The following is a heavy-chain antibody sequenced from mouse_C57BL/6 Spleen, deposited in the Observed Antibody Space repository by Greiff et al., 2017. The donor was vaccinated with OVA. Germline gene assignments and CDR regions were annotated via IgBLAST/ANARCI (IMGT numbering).Heavy chain of an antibody. CDR3: ARQGDTY. V-gene: IGHV1-50*01. Sequence: VKLQQPGAELVKPGASVKLSCKASGYTFTSYWMQWVKQRPGQGLEWIGEIDPSDSYTNYNQKFKGKATLTVDTSSSTAYMQLSSLTSEDSAVYYCARQGDTYWGQGTLVTVSA. CDR1: GYTFTSYW. J-gene: IGHJ3*01. CDR2: IDPSDSYT. D-gene: IGHD3-3*01.